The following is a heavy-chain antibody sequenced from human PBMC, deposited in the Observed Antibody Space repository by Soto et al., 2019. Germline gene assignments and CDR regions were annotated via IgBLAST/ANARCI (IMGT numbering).Heavy chain of an antibody. Sequence: EVQLVESGGGLVKPGGSLRLSCAASGFTFSSYSMNWVRQAPGKGLEWVSSISSSSSYIYYADSAKGRFTISRDNAKNSLYLQMNSLRAEDRAVYYCAREAGYCSGGSCYSFGYWGQGTLVTVSS. CDR3: AREAGYCSGGSCYSFGY. CDR2: ISSSSSYI. V-gene: IGHV3-21*01. D-gene: IGHD2-15*01. J-gene: IGHJ4*02. CDR1: GFTFSSYS.